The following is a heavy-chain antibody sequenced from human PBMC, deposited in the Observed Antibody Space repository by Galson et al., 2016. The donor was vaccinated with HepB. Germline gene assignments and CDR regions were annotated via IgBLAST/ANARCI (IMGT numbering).Heavy chain of an antibody. V-gene: IGHV3-53*01. J-gene: IGHJ6*03. D-gene: IGHD2/OR15-2a*01. Sequence: SLRLSCAASGFTFRKYYMTWVRLAPGKGLEWVSVINSGYSTNYAASVQGRFTISRDNSKSTLYLQMDSLRAEDTAVYYCAREYFYRMDVWGKGTTVTVSS. CDR2: INSGYST. CDR3: AREYFYRMDV. CDR1: GFTFRKYY.